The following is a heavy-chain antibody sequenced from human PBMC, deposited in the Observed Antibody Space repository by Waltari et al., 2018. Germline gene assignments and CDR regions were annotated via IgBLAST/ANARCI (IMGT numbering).Heavy chain of an antibody. CDR1: DGSFRGYL. D-gene: IGHD3-10*01. V-gene: IGHV4-34*01. Sequence: QVQLQQWGAGLLKPSETLSLTCAVYDGSFRGYLWSWIRQSPGKGLEWIGQINRDGSNIYNPSLKSRVAMSVDTLKSQISLRLTSVTAADAAVYYCARVGDYHGSGRFGLDVWGQGTRVTVSS. CDR3: ARVGDYHGSGRFGLDV. CDR2: INRDGSN. J-gene: IGHJ6*02.